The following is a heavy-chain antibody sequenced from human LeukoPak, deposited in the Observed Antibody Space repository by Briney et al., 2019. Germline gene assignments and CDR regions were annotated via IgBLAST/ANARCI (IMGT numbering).Heavy chain of an antibody. J-gene: IGHJ4*02. V-gene: IGHV4-61*02. Sequence: SETLSLTCTVSVGSISSGSYYWSWIRQPAGKGLEWIGRIYTSGSTNYNPSLKSRVTISVDTSKNQFSLKLSSVTAADTAVYYCARTNYGTMDWGQGTLVTVSS. D-gene: IGHD4-17*01. CDR2: IYTSGST. CDR1: VGSISSGSYY. CDR3: ARTNYGTMD.